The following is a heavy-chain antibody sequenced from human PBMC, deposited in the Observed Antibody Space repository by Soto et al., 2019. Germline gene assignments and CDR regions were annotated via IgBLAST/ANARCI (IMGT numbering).Heavy chain of an antibody. D-gene: IGHD6-19*01. J-gene: IGHJ5*01. CDR3: AKSGSSGWYGWFDS. Sequence: SGPTPVNPTQTLTLTCIFSGFSLRTSGVGVGWIRQPPGKALEWLGFIYWNDGKRYSPSLKSRLTITKDTSKNQVVLTMTNMDPVDTATYFCAKSGSSGWYGWFDSWGQGTLVTVSS. CDR1: GFSLRTSGVG. CDR2: IYWNDGK. V-gene: IGHV2-5*01.